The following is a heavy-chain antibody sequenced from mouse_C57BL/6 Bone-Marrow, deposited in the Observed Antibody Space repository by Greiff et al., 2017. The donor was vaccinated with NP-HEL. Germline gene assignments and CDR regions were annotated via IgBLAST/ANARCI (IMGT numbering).Heavy chain of an antibody. V-gene: IGHV5-4*03. D-gene: IGHD6-5*01. CDR1: GFTFSSYA. J-gene: IGHJ3*01. Sequence: EVKLMESGGGLVKPGGSLKLSCAASGFTFSSYAMSWVRQTPEKRLEWVATISDGGSYTYYPDNVKGRFTISRDNAKNYLYLQMSHLKSEDTAMYYCARAYWFAYWGQGTLVTVSA. CDR3: ARAYWFAY. CDR2: ISDGGSYT.